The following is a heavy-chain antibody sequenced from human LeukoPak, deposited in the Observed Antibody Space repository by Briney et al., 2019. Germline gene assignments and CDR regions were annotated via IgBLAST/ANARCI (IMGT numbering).Heavy chain of an antibody. V-gene: IGHV3-23*01. J-gene: IGHJ6*02. CDR2: ISGSGGST. CDR3: AIDHLIVVVPAAPDV. Sequence: GGSLRLSCAASGFTFSSYAMSWVRQAPGKGLEWVSAISGSGGSTYYADSVKGRFTISRDNSKNTLYLQMNSLRAEDTAVYYCAIDHLIVVVPAAPDVWGQGTTVTVSS. CDR1: GFTFSSYA. D-gene: IGHD2-2*01.